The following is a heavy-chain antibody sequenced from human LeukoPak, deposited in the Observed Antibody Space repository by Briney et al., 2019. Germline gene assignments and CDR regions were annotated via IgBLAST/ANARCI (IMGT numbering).Heavy chain of an antibody. CDR2: ITYDGYYK. V-gene: IGHV3-30*03. J-gene: IGHJ4*02. Sequence: GGSLRLSCAASGFTFTSYGMHWVRQAPGKGLEWVALITYDGYYKYYSDSVKGRFTISSDTSKNTLYLQMNSLRAEDTAVYYCARDLSPVVRASPMGYWGQGTLVTVAS. CDR3: ARDLSPVVRASPMGY. CDR1: GFTFTSYG. D-gene: IGHD3-10*01.